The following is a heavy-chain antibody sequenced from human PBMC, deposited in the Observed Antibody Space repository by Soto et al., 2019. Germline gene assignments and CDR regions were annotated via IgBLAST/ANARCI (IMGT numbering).Heavy chain of an antibody. D-gene: IGHD5-12*01. CDR1: GGSVSSGSYY. J-gene: IGHJ3*02. CDR2: IYYSGST. Sequence: SETLSLTCTVSGGSVSSGSYYWSWIRQPPGKGLEWIGYIYYSGSTNYNPSLKSRVTISVDTSKNQFSLKLSSVTAADTAVYYCAIAGVVATIIAFDIWGQGSMVTVSS. V-gene: IGHV4-61*01. CDR3: AIAGVVATIIAFDI.